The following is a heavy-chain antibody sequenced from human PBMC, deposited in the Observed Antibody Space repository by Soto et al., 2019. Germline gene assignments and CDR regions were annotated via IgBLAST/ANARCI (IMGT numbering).Heavy chain of an antibody. D-gene: IGHD6-13*01. V-gene: IGHV4-59*08. CDR1: GGSISSSY. J-gene: IGHJ4*02. CDR3: ARQLFY. CDR2: IYDSGST. Sequence: SETLSLTCTVSGGSISSSYCSWIRQPPGKGLEWIGYIYDSGSTYYNSSLKSRVTMSVDTAKNQFSLKLNSVTAADTAVYYCARQLFYWGQGTPVTVSS.